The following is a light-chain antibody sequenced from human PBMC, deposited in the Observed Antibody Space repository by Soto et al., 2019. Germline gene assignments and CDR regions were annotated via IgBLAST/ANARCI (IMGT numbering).Light chain of an antibody. Sequence: DIQMTQSPSTLSASVGDRVTITCQASQSMSSWLAWYEQKPGKAPKLLIYKASSLESGVPSRFSGSGSGTEFTLTISSLQPDDFATYYCQHYNSYPWTFGQGTKVEIK. CDR3: QHYNSYPWT. CDR2: KAS. V-gene: IGKV1-5*03. J-gene: IGKJ1*01. CDR1: QSMSSW.